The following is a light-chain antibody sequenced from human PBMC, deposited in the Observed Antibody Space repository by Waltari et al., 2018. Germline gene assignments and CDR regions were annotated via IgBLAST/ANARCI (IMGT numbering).Light chain of an antibody. Sequence: EIVLTQSPATLSLSPGERATLSCGARQSVSSSDLAWYQQKPGLAPRLLIYDASSRATGIPDRFSGSGSGTDFTLTISRLEPEDFAVYYCQQYGSSPPYTFGQGTKLEIK. CDR1: QSVSSSD. CDR2: DAS. J-gene: IGKJ2*01. CDR3: QQYGSSPPYT. V-gene: IGKV3D-20*01.